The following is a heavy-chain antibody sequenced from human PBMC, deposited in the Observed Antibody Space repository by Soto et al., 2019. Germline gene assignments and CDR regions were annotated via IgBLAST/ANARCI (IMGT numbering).Heavy chain of an antibody. Sequence: EVQVLESGGGLVQPGGSLRLSCAASGFTFSSYDMSWVRQAPGKGLEWVSGVSASGSITSYADSAKGRFTISRDNAKNTVFLQMSGLRAEDTAVYFCAKGDCSGGRCYRGFDYWGQGTLVTVSS. J-gene: IGHJ4*02. CDR1: GFTFSSYD. V-gene: IGHV3-23*01. CDR2: VSASGSIT. CDR3: AKGDCSGGRCYRGFDY. D-gene: IGHD2-15*01.